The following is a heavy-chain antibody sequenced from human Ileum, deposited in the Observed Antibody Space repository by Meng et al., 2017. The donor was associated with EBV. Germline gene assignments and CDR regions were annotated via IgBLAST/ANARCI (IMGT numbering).Heavy chain of an antibody. V-gene: IGHV3-11*01. D-gene: IGHD1-26*01. CDR2: ISSSGNTI. CDR3: ARDTGGSYWSPFDY. Sequence: QIQRGGSWGGLVKPGGSLRLSCAASGLTFSDYYMSWIRQAPGKGLEWVAYISSSGNTIYYADSVKGRFTISRDNAKNSLYLQMNSLRAGDTAVYYCARDTGGSYWSPFDYWGQGTLVTVSS. CDR1: GLTFSDYY. J-gene: IGHJ4*02.